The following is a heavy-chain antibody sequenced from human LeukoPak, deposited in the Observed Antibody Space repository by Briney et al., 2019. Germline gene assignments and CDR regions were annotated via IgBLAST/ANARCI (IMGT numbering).Heavy chain of an antibody. CDR2: ISSSSTI. V-gene: IGHV3-48*04. J-gene: IGHJ3*02. CDR1: GFTFSSYS. D-gene: IGHD4-17*01. Sequence: GGSLRLSCAASGFTFSSYSMNWVRQAPGKGLEWVSYISSSSTIYYADSVKGRFTISRDNAKNSLYLQMNSLRAEDTAVYYCARDRHDYGDAFDIWGQGTMVTVSS. CDR3: ARDRHDYGDAFDI.